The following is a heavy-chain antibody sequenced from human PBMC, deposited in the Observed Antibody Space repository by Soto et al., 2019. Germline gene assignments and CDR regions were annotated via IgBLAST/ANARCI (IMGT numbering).Heavy chain of an antibody. CDR2: INWNVGST. CDR1: GFTFSSYW. Sequence: GGSLSLSCAASGFTFSSYWMHWVRQAPGKGLEWVSGINWNVGSTGYADSVKGRFTISRDNAKNSLYLQMNSLRAEDTALYYCARGGPTYQLLSWEDYWGQGTLVTVSS. V-gene: IGHV3-20*04. CDR3: ARGGPTYQLLSWEDY. J-gene: IGHJ4*02. D-gene: IGHD2-2*01.